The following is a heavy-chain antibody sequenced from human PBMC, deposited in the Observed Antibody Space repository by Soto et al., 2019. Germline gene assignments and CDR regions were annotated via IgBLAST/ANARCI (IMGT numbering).Heavy chain of an antibody. D-gene: IGHD2-15*01. Sequence: QVQLVESGGGVVQPGRSLRLSCAASGFTFSSYGMHWVRQAPGKGLEWVAVISYDGSNKYYADSVKGRFIISRDNSKNTLYLQMNSLRAEDTAVYYCAKDWEYCSGGSCYRYYYYYYMDVWGKGTTVTVSS. V-gene: IGHV3-30*18. CDR1: GFTFSSYG. CDR3: AKDWEYCSGGSCYRYYYYYYMDV. CDR2: ISYDGSNK. J-gene: IGHJ6*03.